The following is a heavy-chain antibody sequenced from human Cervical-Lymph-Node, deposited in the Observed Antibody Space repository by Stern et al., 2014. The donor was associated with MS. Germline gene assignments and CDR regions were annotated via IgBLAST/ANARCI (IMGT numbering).Heavy chain of an antibody. Sequence: EVQLVESGGGLVQPGGSLRLSCAASGFSFSDFYMDWVRQAPGKGLEWVGRSRNKAKSYTTDYAASVKGRFTISRDDSKNSLYLQMNSLKPEDTAVYYCSRDSSGDYWGPGTLVTVSP. CDR3: SRDSSGDY. V-gene: IGHV3-72*01. CDR2: SRNKAKSYTT. J-gene: IGHJ4*02. CDR1: GFSFSDFY.